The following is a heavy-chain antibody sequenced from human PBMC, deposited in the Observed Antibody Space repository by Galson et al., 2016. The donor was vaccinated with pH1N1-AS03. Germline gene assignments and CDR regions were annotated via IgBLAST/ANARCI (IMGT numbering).Heavy chain of an antibody. CDR3: ARYLYGDYVGWFDP. CDR2: IYYSGST. CDR1: GGSISTSSYY. Sequence: ETLSLTCTVSGGSISTSSYYWGWIRQPPGKGLEWIGSIYYSGSTYYNPSLKSRVTISVDTSKNQFSLKLSSVTAADTAVYYCARYLYGDYVGWFDPWGQGTLVTVSS. D-gene: IGHD4-17*01. V-gene: IGHV4-39*01. J-gene: IGHJ5*02.